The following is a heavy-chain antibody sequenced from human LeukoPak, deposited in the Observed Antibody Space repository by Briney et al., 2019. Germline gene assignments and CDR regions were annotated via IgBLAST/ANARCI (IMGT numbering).Heavy chain of an antibody. Sequence: GASVKVSCKVSGYTLTELSMHWVRQAPGKGLEWTGGFDPEDGETIYAQKFRGRVTMTEDTSTDTAYMELSSLRSEDTAVYYCATTRDYYDSSGLNYWGQGTLVTVSS. CDR2: FDPEDGET. J-gene: IGHJ4*02. D-gene: IGHD3-22*01. CDR3: ATTRDYYDSSGLNY. V-gene: IGHV1-24*01. CDR1: GYTLTELS.